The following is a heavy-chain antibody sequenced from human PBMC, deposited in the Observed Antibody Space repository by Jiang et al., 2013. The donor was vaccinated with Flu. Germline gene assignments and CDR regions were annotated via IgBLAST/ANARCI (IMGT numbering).Heavy chain of an antibody. CDR2: IYHSGST. D-gene: IGHD2-15*01. CDR1: GDSISSGYY. V-gene: IGHV4-38-2*02. Sequence: GPGLVKPSETLSLTCAVSGDSISSGYYWGWIRQPPGKGLEWIGSIYHSGSTYYNPSLKSRVTISVDTSKNQFSLKLSSVTAADTAVYYCARDTGILVAVYYFDYWGQGPWSPSPQ. CDR3: ARDTGILVAVYYFDY. J-gene: IGHJ4*02.